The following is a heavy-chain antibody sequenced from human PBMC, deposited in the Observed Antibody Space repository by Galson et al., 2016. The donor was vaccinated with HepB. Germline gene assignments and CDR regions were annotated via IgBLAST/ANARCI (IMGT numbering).Heavy chain of an antibody. CDR2: ILYDGSDK. J-gene: IGHJ4*02. Sequence: SLRLSCAASGFIFSKYGMHWVRQAPGKGLEWVTLILYDGSDKYYADSVKGRFTVSRDNSKNTLYLQMNRLIPDDTSVYYCAVSAFSGYGSFDNWGQGTLVTVSS. CDR3: AVSAFSGYGSFDN. CDR1: GFIFSKYG. D-gene: IGHD5-12*01. V-gene: IGHV3-30*03.